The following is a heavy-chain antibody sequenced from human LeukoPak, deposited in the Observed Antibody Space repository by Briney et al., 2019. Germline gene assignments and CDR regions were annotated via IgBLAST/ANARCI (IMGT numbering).Heavy chain of an antibody. V-gene: IGHV3-23*01. CDR2: ISGGGGVT. CDR3: AKEPRVATIEIFDY. Sequence: GGALRLSCAASGFTFSSYAMSWVRQAPGKGLEGVSSISGGGGVTYYADSVKGRFTISRENSKKTVYVQMNRQRAEETDVYYCAKEPRVATIEIFDYWGQGTLVTVSS. CDR1: GFTFSSYA. D-gene: IGHD5-12*01. J-gene: IGHJ4*02.